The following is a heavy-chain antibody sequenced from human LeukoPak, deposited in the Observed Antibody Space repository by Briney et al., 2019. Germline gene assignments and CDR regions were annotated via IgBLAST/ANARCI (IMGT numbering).Heavy chain of an antibody. D-gene: IGHD3-10*01. J-gene: IGHJ4*02. CDR2: IYYNGNT. CDR3: ARRNLKYNFGSGRFFEY. Sequence: PSETLSLTCTVSGVSISSSNSYWGWIRQPPGKGLEWIGSIYYNGNTYYNPSLKSRVTISVDTSKTQFSLKLSSVTAADTAVYFCARRNLKYNFGSGRFFEYWGQGILVTVSS. CDR1: GVSISSSNSY. V-gene: IGHV4-39*01.